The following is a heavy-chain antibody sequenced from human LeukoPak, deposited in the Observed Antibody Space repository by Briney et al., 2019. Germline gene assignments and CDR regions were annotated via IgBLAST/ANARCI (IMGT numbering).Heavy chain of an antibody. Sequence: SETLSLTCTVSGGSISSYYWGWIRQPPGKGLEWIGSIYYSGSTYYNPSLESRLTISVDTSRNQFSLRLTSVTAADTAVYYCAQAVDYYDSSGPWAFDIWGQGTMVTVFS. CDR2: IYYSGST. D-gene: IGHD3-22*01. CDR1: GGSISSYY. CDR3: AQAVDYYDSSGPWAFDI. J-gene: IGHJ3*02. V-gene: IGHV4-39*01.